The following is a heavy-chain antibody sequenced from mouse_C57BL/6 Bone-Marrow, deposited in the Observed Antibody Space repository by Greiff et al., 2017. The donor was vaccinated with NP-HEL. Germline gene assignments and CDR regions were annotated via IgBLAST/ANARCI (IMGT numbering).Heavy chain of an antibody. CDR2: INPSSGYT. J-gene: IGHJ1*03. Sequence: VQLQQSGAELAKPAPSVSLSCKASGYTFTSYWIHWVKQRPGQGLEWIGYINPSSGYTKYNQKFKDKATLTADKSSSTAYMQLSSLTYEDSAVYYCARSGLTGLLVWGTGTTVTVSS. D-gene: IGHD4-1*01. CDR3: ARSGLTGLLV. CDR1: GYTFTSYW. V-gene: IGHV1-7*01.